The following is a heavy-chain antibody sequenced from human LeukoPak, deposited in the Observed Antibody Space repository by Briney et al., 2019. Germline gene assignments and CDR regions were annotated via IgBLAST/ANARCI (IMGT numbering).Heavy chain of an antibody. Sequence: GGSLRLSCAASGFTFSNAWMSWVRQAPGKGLEWVGRIKSKTDGGTTDYAAPVKGRFTISRDDSKNTLYLQMNSLKTEDTAVYYCTTAAPTYYDFWSGYYTFDYWGQGTLVTVSS. J-gene: IGHJ4*02. D-gene: IGHD3-3*01. CDR1: GFTFSNAW. V-gene: IGHV3-15*01. CDR3: TTAAPTYYDFWSGYYTFDY. CDR2: IKSKTDGGTT.